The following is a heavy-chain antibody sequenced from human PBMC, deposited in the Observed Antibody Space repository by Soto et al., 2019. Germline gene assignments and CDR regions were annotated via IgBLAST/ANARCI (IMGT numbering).Heavy chain of an antibody. J-gene: IGHJ4*02. V-gene: IGHV3-13*01. CDR1: GFAFSRHD. D-gene: IGHD4-17*01. CDR2: IGIAGDT. CDR3: VRGDDGVCDY. Sequence: EVHLVASGGGLIQPGGSLRLSCAASGFAFSRHDMHWVRQPTGRGLEWVSSIGIAGDTHYSGSVKGRFTLSRENAKNSLYLLMTSLRAGDTAVYYCVRGDDGVCDYWGQGIVVTVSS.